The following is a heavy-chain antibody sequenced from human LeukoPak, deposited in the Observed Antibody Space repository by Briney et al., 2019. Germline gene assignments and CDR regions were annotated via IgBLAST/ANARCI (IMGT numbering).Heavy chain of an antibody. CDR2: INPNSGDT. D-gene: IGHD5-12*01. CDR1: GYSFTDYH. V-gene: IGHV1-2*02. Sequence: ASVKVSCKASGYSFTDYHMHWVRQAPGQGLEWLGRINPNSGDTHYAQNLQGRVTMTRDTSISTVYMELSRLRSDDTAVYFCARDSYENDAFDIWGQGTMVTVSS. CDR3: ARDSYENDAFDI. J-gene: IGHJ3*02.